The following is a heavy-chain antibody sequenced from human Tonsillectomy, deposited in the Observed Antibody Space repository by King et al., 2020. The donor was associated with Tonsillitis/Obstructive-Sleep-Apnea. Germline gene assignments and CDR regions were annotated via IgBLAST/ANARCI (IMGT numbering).Heavy chain of an antibody. CDR1: GDSVSSNSAA. CDR2: TYYRSKWYY. J-gene: IGHJ4*02. Sequence: VQLPQSGPGLVKPSQTLSLICAISGDSVSSNSAAWNWIRQSPSRGLEWLGRTYYRSKWYYDYALSVESRITINPDTSKNQFSLQLNSVTPDDTAVYYCTSGWALNYWGQGTLVTVSS. CDR3: TSGWALNY. D-gene: IGHD6-19*01. V-gene: IGHV6-1*01.